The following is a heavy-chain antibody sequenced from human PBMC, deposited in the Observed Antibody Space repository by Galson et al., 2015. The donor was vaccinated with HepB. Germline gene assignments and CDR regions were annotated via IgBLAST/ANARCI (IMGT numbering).Heavy chain of an antibody. V-gene: IGHV7-4-1*02. J-gene: IGHJ5*02. CDR1: GYNFTNYA. D-gene: IGHD1-14*01. CDR2: INANTGNP. Sequence: SVKVSCKASGYNFTNYAMIWVRQAPGQGLEWMGWINANTGNPTYAQGFTGRFVFSLDTSVSTAYLQISSLKAEDSAVYYCARDGARRFYNWFDPWGQGTLVTVSS. CDR3: ARDGARRFYNWFDP.